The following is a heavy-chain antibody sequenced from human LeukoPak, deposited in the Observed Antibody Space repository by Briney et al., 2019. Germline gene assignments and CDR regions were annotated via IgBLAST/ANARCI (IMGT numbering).Heavy chain of an antibody. V-gene: IGHV4-59*12. D-gene: IGHD3-10*01. Sequence: PSETLSLTCTVSGGSISSYYWSWIRQPPGKGLEWIGYIYYSGSTNCNPSLKSRVTISVDTSKNQFSLKLSSVTAADTAVYYCARLRSYGSGSYYNGMDWFDPWGQGTLVTVSS. J-gene: IGHJ5*02. CDR1: GGSISSYY. CDR2: IYYSGST. CDR3: ARLRSYGSGSYYNGMDWFDP.